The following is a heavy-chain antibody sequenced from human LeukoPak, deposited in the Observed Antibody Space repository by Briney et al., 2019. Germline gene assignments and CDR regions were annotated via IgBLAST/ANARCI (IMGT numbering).Heavy chain of an antibody. J-gene: IGHJ6*03. CDR1: GGSFSGYY. Sequence: SETLSLTCAVYGGSFSGYYWSWIRQPPGKGLEWIGEINHSGSTNYNPSLKSRVTISVDTSKNQFSLKLSSVTAADTVVYYCARDLRTNWNFDYYYMDVWGKGTTVTVSS. D-gene: IGHD1-7*01. CDR2: INHSGST. CDR3: ARDLRTNWNFDYYYMDV. V-gene: IGHV4-34*01.